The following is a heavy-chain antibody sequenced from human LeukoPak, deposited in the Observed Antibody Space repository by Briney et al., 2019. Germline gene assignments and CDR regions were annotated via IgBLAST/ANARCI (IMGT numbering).Heavy chain of an antibody. V-gene: IGHV1-2*02. CDR1: GYTFTGYY. CDR3: ARDYKGRYSSGWYLNY. J-gene: IGHJ4*02. CDR2: INPNSGGT. Sequence: ASVKVSCKASGYTFTGYYMHWVRQAPGQGLEWMGWINPNSGGTNYAQKFQGRVTMTRDTSISTAYMELSSLRSEDTAVYYCARDYKGRYSSGWYLNYWGQGTLVTVSS. D-gene: IGHD6-19*01.